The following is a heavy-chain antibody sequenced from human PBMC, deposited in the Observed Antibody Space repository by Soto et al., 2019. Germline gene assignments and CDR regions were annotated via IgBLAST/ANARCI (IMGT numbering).Heavy chain of an antibody. J-gene: IGHJ4*02. Sequence: SETLSLTCSVSGVSVTSYYWTWIRHSPGKGLEWIGYVYHTGNTYYNPSLKSRVTISLDTSKNQVSLRLRSVTAADTAVYYCAREQYNWKLWGQGTLVTAPQ. V-gene: IGHV4-59*02. CDR2: VYHTGNT. D-gene: IGHD1-20*01. CDR1: GVSVTSYY. CDR3: AREQYNWKL.